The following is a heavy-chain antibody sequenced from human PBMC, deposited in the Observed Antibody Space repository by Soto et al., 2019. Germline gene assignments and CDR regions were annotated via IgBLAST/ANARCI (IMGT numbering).Heavy chain of an antibody. V-gene: IGHV1-69*13. CDR1: GCTFSIYA. D-gene: IGHD2-15*01. CDR2: IIPIFGTA. J-gene: IGHJ6*02. CDR3: ASSEGGASPNYYYYGMDV. Sequence: GASVKVSCTASGCTFSIYAISWVRQAPGQGLEWMGGIIPIFGTANYAQKFQGRVTITADESTSTAYMELSSLRSEDTAVYYCASSEGGASPNYYYYGMDVWGQGTTVTVSS.